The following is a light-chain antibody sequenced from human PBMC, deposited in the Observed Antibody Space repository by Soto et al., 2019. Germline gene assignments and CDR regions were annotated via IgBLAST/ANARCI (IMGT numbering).Light chain of an antibody. CDR1: QSVSSEK. Sequence: EIVLTQSPGTLSLSPGEIASLSCRASQSVSSEKLAWYQQKPGQAPRLLIFGASGRATGIPARFSGSGSGTEFTLTISSLQSEDFAVYYCQQYNNWPPTFGQGTKVDIK. CDR3: QQYNNWPPT. V-gene: IGKV3D-15*01. CDR2: GAS. J-gene: IGKJ1*01.